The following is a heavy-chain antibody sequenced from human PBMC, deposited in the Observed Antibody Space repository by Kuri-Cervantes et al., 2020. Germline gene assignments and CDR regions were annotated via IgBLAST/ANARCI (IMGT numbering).Heavy chain of an antibody. V-gene: IGHV3-20*04. D-gene: IGHD1-26*01. CDR2: INWNGGST. J-gene: IGHJ4*02. CDR1: GFTFDDYS. CDR3: ARDEWELLNY. Sequence: GESLKISCAASGFTFDDYSMSWVRQAPGKGLEWVSGINWNGGSTGYADSVKGRFTISRDNAKNSLYLQMNSLRAEDTAVYYCARDEWELLNYWGQGTLVTVSS.